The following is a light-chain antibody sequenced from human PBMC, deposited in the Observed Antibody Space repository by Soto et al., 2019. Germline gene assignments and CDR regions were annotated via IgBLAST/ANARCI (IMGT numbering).Light chain of an antibody. CDR1: QSLSSD. CDR2: GAS. Sequence: EIVMTQSPVTLSVSPGERATLSCRASQSLSSDLAWYQQKPGQSPRILIYGASTRATGIPARFSGSGSGTDFNLTISRLQSEDFGFYDCQQLKKWTWTFGQGTKVDIK. CDR3: QQLKKWTWT. V-gene: IGKV3-15*01. J-gene: IGKJ1*01.